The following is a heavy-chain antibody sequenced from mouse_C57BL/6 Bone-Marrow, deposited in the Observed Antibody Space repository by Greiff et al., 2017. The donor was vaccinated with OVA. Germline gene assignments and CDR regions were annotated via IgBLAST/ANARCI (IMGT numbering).Heavy chain of an antibody. CDR2: IDPETGGT. CDR3: TRYYSPYDY. D-gene: IGHD2-12*01. CDR1: GYTFTDYE. Sequence: QVQLQQSGAELVRPGASVTLSCKASGYTFTDYEMHWVKQTPVHGLEWIGAIDPETGGTAYNQKFKGKAILTAYKSSSTAYMELRSLTSEDSAVYYCTRYYSPYDYWGQGTTLTVSS. J-gene: IGHJ2*01. V-gene: IGHV1-15*01.